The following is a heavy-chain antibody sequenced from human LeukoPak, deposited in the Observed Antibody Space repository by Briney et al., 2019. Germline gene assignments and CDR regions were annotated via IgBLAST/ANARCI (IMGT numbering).Heavy chain of an antibody. CDR1: GYTFTSYG. CDR2: ISAYNGNT. Sequence: GASVKVSCKASGYTFTSYGISWVRQAPGQGLEWIGWISAYNGNTNYAQKLQGRVTMTTDTSTSTAYMELRSLRSDDTAVYYCARETYCSSTSCYDYWGQGTLVTVSS. CDR3: ARETYCSSTSCYDY. D-gene: IGHD2-2*01. J-gene: IGHJ4*02. V-gene: IGHV1-18*01.